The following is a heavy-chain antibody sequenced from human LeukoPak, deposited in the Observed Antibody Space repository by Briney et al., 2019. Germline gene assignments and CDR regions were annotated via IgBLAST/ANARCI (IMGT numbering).Heavy chain of an antibody. CDR1: GGSISSYY. Sequence: SETLSLTCTVSGGSISSYYWSWIRQPPGKGLEWIGYIYYSGSTNYNPSLKSRVTISVDTSKNQFSLKLSSVTAADTAVYYCARRTGNYDTNWFDPRGQGTLVTVSS. CDR2: IYYSGST. CDR3: ARRTGNYDTNWFDP. V-gene: IGHV4-59*08. D-gene: IGHD1-7*01. J-gene: IGHJ5*02.